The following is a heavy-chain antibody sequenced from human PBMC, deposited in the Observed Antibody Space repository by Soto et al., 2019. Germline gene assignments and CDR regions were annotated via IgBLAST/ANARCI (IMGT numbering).Heavy chain of an antibody. CDR3: ASVAPPGSENSGYDPMRLDY. Sequence: EVQLVESGGGLVRPGGSLRLSCAASGFTVSNNYMSWVRQAPGKGLEWVSVIYSGDNTYYVDSVKGRFTISRDNSKNTLHLQMNSLRAEDTAVYYCASVAPPGSENSGYDPMRLDYWGQGTLVTVSS. J-gene: IGHJ4*02. CDR2: IYSGDNT. CDR1: GFTVSNNY. D-gene: IGHD5-12*01. V-gene: IGHV3-66*01.